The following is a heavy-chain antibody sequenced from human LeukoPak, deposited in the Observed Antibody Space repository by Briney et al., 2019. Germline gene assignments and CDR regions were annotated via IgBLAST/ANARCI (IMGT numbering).Heavy chain of an antibody. CDR2: IYTSGST. Sequence: SETLSLTCTVSGGSISSYYWSWIRQPAGKGLEWIGRIYTSGSTNYNPSLKGRVTMSVDTSKNQFSLKLSSVTAADTAVYYCARDGSFWGATTQYSYYYYGMDVWGQGTTVTVSS. D-gene: IGHD1-26*01. J-gene: IGHJ6*02. CDR1: GGSISSYY. CDR3: ARDGSFWGATTQYSYYYYGMDV. V-gene: IGHV4-4*07.